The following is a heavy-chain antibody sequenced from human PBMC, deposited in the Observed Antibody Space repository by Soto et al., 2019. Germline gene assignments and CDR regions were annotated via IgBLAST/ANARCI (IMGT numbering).Heavy chain of an antibody. V-gene: IGHV4-30-4*01. J-gene: IGHJ4*02. Sequence: QVQLQESGPGLVRPSLTLSLTCTVSGGSITSGPYYWSWIRQPPGEGLEWIGHVYDGGSTYNNPSLKSRVTMSIDTSKNQFSMNINSVTAADKAVYYCARGLSSDKVDYWGQGALVTVTS. D-gene: IGHD2-15*01. CDR2: VYDGGST. CDR1: GGSITSGPYY. CDR3: ARGLSSDKVDY.